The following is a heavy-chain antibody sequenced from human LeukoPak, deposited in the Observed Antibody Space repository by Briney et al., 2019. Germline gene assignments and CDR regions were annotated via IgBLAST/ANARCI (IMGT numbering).Heavy chain of an antibody. V-gene: IGHV1-46*01. CDR3: ARASSGYYPHFDY. D-gene: IGHD3-22*01. CDR1: GGTFSSYA. Sequence: ASVKVSCKASGGTFSSYAISWVRQAPGQGLEWMGIINPSGGSTSYAQKFQGRVTMTRDTSTSTVYMELSSLRSEDTAVYYCARASSGYYPHFDYWGQGTLVTVSS. CDR2: INPSGGST. J-gene: IGHJ4*02.